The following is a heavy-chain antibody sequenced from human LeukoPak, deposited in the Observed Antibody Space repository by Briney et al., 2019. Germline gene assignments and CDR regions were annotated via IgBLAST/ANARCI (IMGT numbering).Heavy chain of an antibody. CDR2: INHSGST. CDR3: ARNSYSYGYLTGYYFDF. Sequence: RSSETLSLTCAVYGGSFSGYYWSWIRQSPGEGLEWIGEINHSGSTNYNPSLKSRVTVSVDTSKNQFSLNLSSVTAADTAVYYCARNSYSYGYLTGYYFDFWGQGTLVTVSS. V-gene: IGHV4-34*01. D-gene: IGHD5-18*01. J-gene: IGHJ4*02. CDR1: GGSFSGYY.